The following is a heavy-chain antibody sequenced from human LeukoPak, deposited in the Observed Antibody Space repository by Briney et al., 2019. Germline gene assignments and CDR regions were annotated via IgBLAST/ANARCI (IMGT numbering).Heavy chain of an antibody. D-gene: IGHD3-3*01. V-gene: IGHV4-39*01. CDR2: IYYSGST. J-gene: IGHJ3*02. CDR3: ARSVLRFLEWLPVPYAFDI. Sequence: QPPGKGLEWIGIIYYSGSTYYNPSLKSRVTISVDTSKNQFSLKLSSVTAADTAVYYCARSVLRFLEWLPVPYAFDIWGQGTMVTVSS.